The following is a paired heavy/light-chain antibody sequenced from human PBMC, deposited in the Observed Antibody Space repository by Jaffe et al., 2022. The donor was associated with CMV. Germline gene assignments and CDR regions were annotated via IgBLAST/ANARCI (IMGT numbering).Light chain of an antibody. CDR1: QTIITN. J-gene: IGKJ2*01. CDR2: AAS. CDR3: HQTYSFPYT. V-gene: IGKV1-39*01. Sequence: DIQMTQSPSSLSASVGDRVTITCRASQTIITNLNWYQQRPGKAPKLLIYAASSMKDGVPSRFSGSGSGTDFTLTISSLQREDFATYYCHQTYSFPYTFGQGTKLEIK.
Heavy chain of an antibody. CDR3: AREEYDGGAYYTRQYDY. V-gene: IGHV1-18*01. Sequence: QVQLVQSGAEVKKPGASVKVSCKASGYTFNTYGIIWVRQAPGQGLEWMGWISTYSGNTNFAQKFQGRVTMTTDTSTSTAYMDLRSLRSDDTAVYYCAREEYDGGAYYTRQYDYWGPGTPVTVSS. CDR1: GYTFNTYG. D-gene: IGHD3-22*01. CDR2: ISTYSGNT. J-gene: IGHJ4*02.